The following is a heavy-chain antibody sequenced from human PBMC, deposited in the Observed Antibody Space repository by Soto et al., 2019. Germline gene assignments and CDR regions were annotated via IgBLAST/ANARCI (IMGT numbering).Heavy chain of an antibody. J-gene: IGHJ5*02. V-gene: IGHV3-74*01. D-gene: IGHD3-10*01. CDR1: GFTFSSNW. CDR3: ATVGTGSYNWFDP. CDR2: INSDGTTT. Sequence: EVQLVESGGGLVQPGGSLRLSCAASGFTFSSNWMHWVRQAPGKGLVWVARINSDGTTTTYADPVKGRFTISRDNAKKTVYLQMNSLRVEDTAVYYCATVGTGSYNWFDPWGRGTLVTVSS.